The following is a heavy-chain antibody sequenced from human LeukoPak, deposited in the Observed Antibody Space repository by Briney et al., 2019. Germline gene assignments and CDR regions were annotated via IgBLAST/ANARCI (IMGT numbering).Heavy chain of an antibody. V-gene: IGHV4-38-2*02. CDR1: GYSISSGYY. CDR3: ASALDGRYFDWLLDGPVYYGMDV. J-gene: IGHJ6*02. D-gene: IGHD3-9*01. Sequence: PSETLSLTCTVPGYSISSGYYWGWIRQPPGKGLEWIGSIYHSGSTYYNPSLKSRVTISVDTSKNQFSLKLSSVTAADTAVYYCASALDGRYFDWLLDGPVYYGMDVWGQGTTVTVSS. CDR2: IYHSGST.